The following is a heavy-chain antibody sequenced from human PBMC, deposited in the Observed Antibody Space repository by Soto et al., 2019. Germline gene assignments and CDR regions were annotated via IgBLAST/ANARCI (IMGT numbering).Heavy chain of an antibody. CDR3: ARDGLSGGDAFDI. CDR2: MNYRGIT. J-gene: IGHJ3*02. CDR1: VGSIRSDGYY. V-gene: IGHV4-31*03. D-gene: IGHD3-10*01. Sequence: QVQLQESGPGLLKPSQTLSLTCTVSVGSIRSDGYYWSWIRQRPGKGLEWIGYMNYRGITYYNPSLKSRLTISEDTSKNHVSLNLNSVTAADTAVYYCARDGLSGGDAFDIWGQGTMVVVSS.